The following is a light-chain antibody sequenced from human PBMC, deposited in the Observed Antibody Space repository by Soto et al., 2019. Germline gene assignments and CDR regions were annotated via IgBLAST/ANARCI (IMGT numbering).Light chain of an antibody. J-gene: IGKJ1*01. CDR1: QSITTH. Sequence: DIPMTQSPSSLSASVGDRVTITCRASQSITTHLNWYQQKPGRTPKLLIYAASTLQSGVPSRFSGSGSGTDFTLTIGSLQPEDSATYYCQQGYSMWTFGQGTNVDI. V-gene: IGKV1-39*01. CDR2: AAS. CDR3: QQGYSMWT.